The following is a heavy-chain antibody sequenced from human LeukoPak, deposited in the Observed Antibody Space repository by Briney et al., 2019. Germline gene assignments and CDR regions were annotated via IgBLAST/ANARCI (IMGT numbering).Heavy chain of an antibody. V-gene: IGHV3-21*01. Sequence: GGSLRLSCTASGFTFFHYATNGVRQAPGKGLEWVSSISSVSTYQHYADSVKGRFTISRDNARDSLFLHMSSLGVEDTAVYYCTRDRNDYGDPDAFDFWGQGTMVTVSS. CDR3: TRDRNDYGDPDAFDF. CDR1: GFTFFHYA. J-gene: IGHJ3*01. CDR2: ISSVSTYQ. D-gene: IGHD4-17*01.